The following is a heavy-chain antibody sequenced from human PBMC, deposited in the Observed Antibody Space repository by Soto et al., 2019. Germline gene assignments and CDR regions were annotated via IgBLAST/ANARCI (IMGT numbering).Heavy chain of an antibody. CDR2: ISASGDST. V-gene: IGHV3-23*01. Sequence: EVQLLESGGGLVQPGGSLRLSCAASGFTFNSYAMSWVRQAPGKGLEWVSAISASGDSTYYADAVKGRFTISRDNSKNTLYLEMNSLRAEDTALYYCAKTPLTILPGIVWFDPWGQGTLVTVSS. J-gene: IGHJ5*02. D-gene: IGHD3-3*01. CDR3: AKTPLTILPGIVWFDP. CDR1: GFTFNSYA.